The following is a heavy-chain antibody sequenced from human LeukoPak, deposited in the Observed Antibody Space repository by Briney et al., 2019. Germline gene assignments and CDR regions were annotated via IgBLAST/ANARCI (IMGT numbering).Heavy chain of an antibody. CDR1: GYTFTSYG. V-gene: IGHV1-18*01. CDR3: AGNYYDSSGYYWNSPDY. D-gene: IGHD3-22*01. Sequence: EASVKVSCKASGYTFTSYGISWVRQAPGQGLEWMGWISAYNGNTNYAQKLQGRVTMTTDTSTSTAYMELRSLISDDTAVYYCAGNYYDSSGYYWNSPDYWGQGTLVTVSS. J-gene: IGHJ4*02. CDR2: ISAYNGNT.